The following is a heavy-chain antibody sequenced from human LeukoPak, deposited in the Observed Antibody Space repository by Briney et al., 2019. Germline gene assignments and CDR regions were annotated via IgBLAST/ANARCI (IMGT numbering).Heavy chain of an antibody. D-gene: IGHD1-1*01. J-gene: IGHJ5*02. V-gene: IGHV1-2*02. Sequence: GASVKVSCKASGYTFSGYYMHWVRQAPGQGLEWLGWINPNSGGTNYAQKFQGRVTMTRDTSISTAYMELSRLRSDDTAVYYCPSSDPIGWNDVGWFDPWGQGTLVTVSS. CDR2: INPNSGGT. CDR3: PSSDPIGWNDVGWFDP. CDR1: GYTFSGYY.